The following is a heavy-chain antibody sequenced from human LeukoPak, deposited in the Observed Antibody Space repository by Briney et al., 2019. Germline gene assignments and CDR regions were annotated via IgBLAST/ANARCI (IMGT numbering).Heavy chain of an antibody. CDR1: GFTFSSYA. J-gene: IGHJ4*02. CDR3: ARDLNYYGSGVFDY. Sequence: GGSLRFSCAASGFTFSSYAMHWVRQAPGKGLEWVAVISYDGSNKYYADSVKGRFTISRDNSKNTLYLQMNSLRAEDTAVYYCARDLNYYGSGVFDYWGQGTLVTVSS. D-gene: IGHD3-10*01. V-gene: IGHV3-30-3*01. CDR2: ISYDGSNK.